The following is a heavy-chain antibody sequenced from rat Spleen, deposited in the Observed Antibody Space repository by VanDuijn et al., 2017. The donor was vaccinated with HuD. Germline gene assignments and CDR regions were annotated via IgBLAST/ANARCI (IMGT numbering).Heavy chain of an antibody. CDR1: GFTFSNYD. J-gene: IGHJ1*01. CDR2: ISYDGSST. V-gene: IGHV5S13*01. CDR3: ARRAYYGYLDF. Sequence: EVQLVESGGGLVQPGRSMKLSCAASGFTFSNYDMAWVRQAPTKGLEWVAYISYDGSSTYYRDSVKGRFTISRDNTKNTQYLQVDSLRSEDTATYYCARRAYYGYLDFWGPGTMVTVSS.